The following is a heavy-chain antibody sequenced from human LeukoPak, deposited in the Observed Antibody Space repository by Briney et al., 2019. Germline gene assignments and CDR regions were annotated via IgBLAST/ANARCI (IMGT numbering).Heavy chain of an antibody. D-gene: IGHD3-10*01. Sequence: GALRLSCAASGFTFSSYGMHWVRQAPGKGLEWVAVISYVGSNKYYADSVKGRFTISRDNSKNTLYLQMNSLRAEDTAVYYCAKMGVYYYGSGSLTYSGGGGYYFDYWGQGTLVTVSS. CDR1: GFTFSSYG. CDR2: ISYVGSNK. CDR3: AKMGVYYYGSGSLTYSGGGGYYFDY. V-gene: IGHV3-30*18. J-gene: IGHJ4*02.